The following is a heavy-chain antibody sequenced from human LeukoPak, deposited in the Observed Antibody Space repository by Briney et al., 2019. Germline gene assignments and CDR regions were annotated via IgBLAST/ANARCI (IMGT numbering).Heavy chain of an antibody. D-gene: IGHD3-22*01. J-gene: IGHJ4*02. Sequence: GGSLRLSCAASGFTVSSNYMSWVRQAPGKGLEWVSVIYSGGSTYYADSVKGRFTISRDNSKNTLYLQMNSLRAEDTAVYYRARDQGTRGYNRWAAYYWGQGTLVTVSS. CDR1: GFTVSSNY. CDR2: IYSGGST. V-gene: IGHV3-53*01. CDR3: ARDQGTRGYNRWAAYY.